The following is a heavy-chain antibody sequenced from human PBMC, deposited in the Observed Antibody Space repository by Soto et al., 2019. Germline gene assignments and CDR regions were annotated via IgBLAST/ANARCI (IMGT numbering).Heavy chain of an antibody. Sequence: PGGSLRLSCAASGFTFSTYAMSWVRQAPGKGLEWVSTIDNSGGITYYADSVKGRFTISRDNSKNTLYLQMNSLRAEDTAVYYCAKDLANSPGIVAMDYWGQGTLVTVSS. CDR1: GFTFSTYA. J-gene: IGHJ4*02. V-gene: IGHV3-23*01. CDR3: AKDLANSPGIVAMDY. CDR2: IDNSGGIT. D-gene: IGHD5-12*01.